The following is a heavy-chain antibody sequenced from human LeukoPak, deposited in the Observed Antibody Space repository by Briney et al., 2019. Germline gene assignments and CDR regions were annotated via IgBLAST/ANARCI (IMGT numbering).Heavy chain of an antibody. CDR2: IYNSGST. CDR1: GGSISSYY. V-gene: IGHV4-59*12. J-gene: IGHJ3*02. Sequence: SGTLSLTCAVSGGSISSYYWSWIRQPPGKGLEWIGYIYNSGSTNYNPSLRSRVTISLDKSKNHFSLKLSSVTAADTAVYYCARDSPSNWGYRHDAFDIWGQGTMVTVSS. D-gene: IGHD7-27*01. CDR3: ARDSPSNWGYRHDAFDI.